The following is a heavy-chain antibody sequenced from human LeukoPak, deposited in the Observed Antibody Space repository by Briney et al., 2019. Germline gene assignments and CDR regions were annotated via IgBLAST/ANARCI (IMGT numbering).Heavy chain of an antibody. J-gene: IGHJ4*02. Sequence: ASVTVSCKGSGYTLTELSMHWVRQAPGKGLEGMGGFDPEDGETIYAQKFQGRVTMTEDTSADTAYMELSSLRSEDTAVYYCATPQVGATLTFDYWGQGTLVTVSS. D-gene: IGHD1-26*01. CDR2: FDPEDGET. CDR3: ATPQVGATLTFDY. V-gene: IGHV1-24*01. CDR1: GYTLTELS.